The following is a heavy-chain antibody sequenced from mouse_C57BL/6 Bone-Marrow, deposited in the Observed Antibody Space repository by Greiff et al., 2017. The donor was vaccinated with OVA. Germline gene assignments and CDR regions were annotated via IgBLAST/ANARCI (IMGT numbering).Heavy chain of an antibody. CDR2: IYPRSGNT. Sequence: VQLQQSGAELARPGASVKLSCKASGYTFTSYGISWVKQRTGQGLEWIGEIYPRSGNTYYNEKFKGKATLTADKSSSTAYRELRSLTSEDSAVYFCARSPIYYDYEGFAYWGQGTLVTVSA. D-gene: IGHD2-4*01. CDR1: GYTFTSYG. V-gene: IGHV1-81*01. J-gene: IGHJ3*01. CDR3: ARSPIYYDYEGFAY.